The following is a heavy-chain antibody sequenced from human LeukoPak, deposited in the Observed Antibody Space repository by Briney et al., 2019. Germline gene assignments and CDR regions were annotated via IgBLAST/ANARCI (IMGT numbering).Heavy chain of an antibody. D-gene: IGHD3-16*01. CDR2: INHSGST. CDR3: ASGAGGRYYFDY. Sequence: SETLSLTCAVYGGSFSGYYWSWIRQPPGKGLEWIGEINHSGSTNYNPSLKSRVTISVDTSKNQFSLKLSSVTAADTAVYYCASGAGGRYYFDYWGQGTLVTVSS. V-gene: IGHV4-34*01. CDR1: GGSFSGYY. J-gene: IGHJ4*02.